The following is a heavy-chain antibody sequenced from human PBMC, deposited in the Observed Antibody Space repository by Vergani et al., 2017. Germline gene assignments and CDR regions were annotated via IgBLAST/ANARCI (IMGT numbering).Heavy chain of an antibody. Sequence: EVQLLESGGDLVQPGGSLRLSCAASGFTFNHYAMNWVRQAPGQGLEWVSGISGSGGSTYYAGSVEGRFTISRDSAKNTLYLQMNSLSAGDTAVYYCAKANPRNSGYDYLYYYHAMDVWGQGTTVTVSS. J-gene: IGHJ6*02. CDR1: GFTFNHYA. V-gene: IGHV3-23*01. CDR2: ISGSGGST. D-gene: IGHD5-12*01. CDR3: AKANPRNSGYDYLYYYHAMDV.